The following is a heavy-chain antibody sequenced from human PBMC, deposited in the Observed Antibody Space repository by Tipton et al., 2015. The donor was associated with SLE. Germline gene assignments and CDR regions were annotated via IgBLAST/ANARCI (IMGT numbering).Heavy chain of an antibody. Sequence: TLSLTCAVYGGSFSGYYWSWIRQPPGKGLEWIGEINHSGSTNYNPSLKSRVTISVDTSKNQFSLKLKSVTAADSAVYYCARDQQLVQGWFDPWGQGTLVTVSS. J-gene: IGHJ5*02. D-gene: IGHD6-13*01. V-gene: IGHV4-34*01. CDR2: INHSGST. CDR3: ARDQQLVQGWFDP. CDR1: GGSFSGYY.